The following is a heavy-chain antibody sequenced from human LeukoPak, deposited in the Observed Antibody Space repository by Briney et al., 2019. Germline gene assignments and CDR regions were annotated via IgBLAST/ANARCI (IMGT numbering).Heavy chain of an antibody. D-gene: IGHD3-22*01. CDR2: IIPIFGTA. V-gene: IGHV1-69*13. CDR3: ARDGAPVDYYDSSGYYDY. CDR1: GGTFSSYA. J-gene: IGHJ4*02. Sequence: ASVKVSCKASGGTFSSYAISWVRQAPGQGLEWMGGIIPIFGTANYAQKFQGRVTITADESTSTAYMELSSLRSEDTAVYYCARDGAPVDYYDSSGYYDYWGQGTLVTVSS.